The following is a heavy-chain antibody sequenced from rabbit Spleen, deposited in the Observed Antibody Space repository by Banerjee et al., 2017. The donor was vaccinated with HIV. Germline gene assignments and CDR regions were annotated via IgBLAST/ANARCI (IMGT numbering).Heavy chain of an antibody. CDR2: IDPFFGTT. CDR3: VREAGYGGYGDANL. V-gene: IGHV1S7*01. D-gene: IGHD6-1*01. CDR1: GFDFSTYY. J-gene: IGHJ4*01. Sequence: QLKETGGGLVQPGGSLTLSCKASGFDFSTYYMSWVRQAPGKGLEWIGYIDPFFGTTYYASWVNGRFTISSHNAQNTLYLQLSGLTAADTATYFCVREAGYGGYGDANLWGQGTLVTVS.